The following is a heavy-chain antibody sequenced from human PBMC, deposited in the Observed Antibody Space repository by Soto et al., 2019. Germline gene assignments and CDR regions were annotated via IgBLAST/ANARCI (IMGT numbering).Heavy chain of an antibody. V-gene: IGHV3-48*02. CDR2: ISTGGRTI. J-gene: IGHJ4*02. CDR1: GFTCSTHT. D-gene: IGHD3-10*01. CDR3: ARDTYYSGSGSYYPFDY. Sequence: GGALRLSGAASGFTCSTHTMNWVRQAPGKGLEWISYISTGGRTIYQADSVKGRFTISRDDAKNSLYLQMNSLRDEDTAVYYCARDTYYSGSGSYYPFDYWGQGTPATVSS.